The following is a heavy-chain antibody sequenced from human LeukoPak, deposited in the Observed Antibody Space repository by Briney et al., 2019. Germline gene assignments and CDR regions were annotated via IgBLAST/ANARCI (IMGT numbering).Heavy chain of an antibody. CDR2: ISAYNGNT. J-gene: IGHJ5*02. CDR3: ARDPAHGASGSYLDP. Sequence: ASVKVSCKASGYTFTSYGISWVRQAPGQGLEWMGWISAYNGNTNYAQKFQGRVTMTTDTSTSTAYMELRSLRSDDTAVYYCARDPAHGASGSYLDPWGQGTLVTVSS. D-gene: IGHD1-26*01. V-gene: IGHV1-18*01. CDR1: GYTFTSYG.